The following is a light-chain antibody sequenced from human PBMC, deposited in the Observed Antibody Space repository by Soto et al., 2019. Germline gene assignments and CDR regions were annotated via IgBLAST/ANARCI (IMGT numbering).Light chain of an antibody. CDR3: QQRSNWPPIT. V-gene: IGKV3-11*01. J-gene: IGKJ5*01. CDR2: GAY. CDR1: QSVSSY. Sequence: DIVLTQSPATLSVSPGERATLSCRGSQSVSSYLAWYQQKPGQAPRLLIYGAYNRATGIPERFSGSGSGTDFTLTISSLEPEDFAVYYCQQRSNWPPITFGQGTRLEIK.